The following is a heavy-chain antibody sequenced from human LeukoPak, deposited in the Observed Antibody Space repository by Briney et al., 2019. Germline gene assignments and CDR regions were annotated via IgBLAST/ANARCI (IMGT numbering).Heavy chain of an antibody. CDR3: TRGRGSYSLDY. Sequence: PGGSLRLSCAASGFTLSSYAMHWVRQAPGKGLERGAIISYDGSNEHYADSVKGRFTISRDNSKNTLYLQMNSLRAEDTAIYYCTRGRGSYSLDYWGRGTLVTVSS. V-gene: IGHV3-30*01. CDR2: ISYDGSNE. CDR1: GFTLSSYA. J-gene: IGHJ4*02. D-gene: IGHD1-26*01.